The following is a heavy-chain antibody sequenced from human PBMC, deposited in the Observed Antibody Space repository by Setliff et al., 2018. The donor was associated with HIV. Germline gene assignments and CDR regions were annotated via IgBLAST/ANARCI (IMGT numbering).Heavy chain of an antibody. Sequence: GASVKVSCKASGYTFTNYDINWVRQAPGQGLEWMGWIIPIFGTANYAQKFQGRVTITTDESTSTAYMELSSLRSEDTAVYYCARVIRRPSYYNFWSGLDSYYYGMDVWGQGTTVTVSS. J-gene: IGHJ6*02. CDR2: IIPIFGTA. V-gene: IGHV1-69*05. CDR3: ARVIRRPSYYNFWSGLDSYYYGMDV. CDR1: GYTFTNYD. D-gene: IGHD3-3*01.